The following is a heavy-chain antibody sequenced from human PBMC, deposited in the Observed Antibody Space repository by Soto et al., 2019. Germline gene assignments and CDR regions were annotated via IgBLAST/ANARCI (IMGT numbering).Heavy chain of an antibody. V-gene: IGHV3-23*01. CDR3: AREGQVPAAIYYYYYYMDV. D-gene: IGHD2-2*01. Sequence: GGSLRLSCAAPGFTFSSYAMSWVRQAPGKGLEWVSAISGSGGSTYYADSVKGRFTISRDNSKNTLYLQMNSLRSEDTAVYYCAREGQVPAAIYYYYYYMDVWGKGTTVTVSS. CDR1: GFTFSSYA. CDR2: ISGSGGST. J-gene: IGHJ6*03.